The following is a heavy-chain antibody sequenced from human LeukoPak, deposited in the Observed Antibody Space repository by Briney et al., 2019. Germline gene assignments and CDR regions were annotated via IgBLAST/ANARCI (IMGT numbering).Heavy chain of an antibody. J-gene: IGHJ3*02. D-gene: IGHD3-22*01. CDR1: GYTFTGYY. CDR2: INPNSGGT. V-gene: IGHV1-2*02. Sequence: EASVKVSCKASGYTFTGYYMHWVRQAPGQGLEWMGWINPNSGGTNYAQKFQGRVTMTRDTSISTAYMELSRLRSDDTAVYYCARDSIPYYYDSSGYYYAFDIWGQGTMVTVSS. CDR3: ARDSIPYYYDSSGYYYAFDI.